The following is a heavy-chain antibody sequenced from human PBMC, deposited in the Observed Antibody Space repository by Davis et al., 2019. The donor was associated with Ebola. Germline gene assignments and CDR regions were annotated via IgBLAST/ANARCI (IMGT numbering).Heavy chain of an antibody. CDR2: IHPSGGTT. CDR1: GYTFTSYY. J-gene: IGHJ4*02. V-gene: IGHV1-46*01. Sequence: ASVKVSCKASGYTFTSYYVHWVRQAPGQGLEWMGIIHPSGGTTIYAQDFQGGVIMTRDTSTSTVYMDLSSLRSEDTAVYYCARDQLEGDFWSGSFDYWGQGALVTVSS. CDR3: ARDQLEGDFWSGSFDY. D-gene: IGHD3-3*01.